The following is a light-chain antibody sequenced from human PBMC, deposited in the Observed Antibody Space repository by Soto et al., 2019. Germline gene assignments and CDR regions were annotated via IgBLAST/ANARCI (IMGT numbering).Light chain of an antibody. CDR3: QQYNTYRT. Sequence: DIQMTQSPSTLPASVGDRVTITCRASQSISNWLAWYQQKPGKAPTLLIHTASTLQSGVPSRFSGSGSGTDFTLIISSLQPDDFATYFCQQYNTYRTFGQGTKVDIK. V-gene: IGKV1-5*03. CDR2: TAS. CDR1: QSISNW. J-gene: IGKJ1*01.